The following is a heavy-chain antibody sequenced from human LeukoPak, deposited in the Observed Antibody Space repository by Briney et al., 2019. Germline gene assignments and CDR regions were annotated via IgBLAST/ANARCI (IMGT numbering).Heavy chain of an antibody. D-gene: IGHD5-12*01. CDR3: ARDSPGYGAYDFD. V-gene: IGHV3-7*01. CDR1: GXTFSRYW. CDR2: IKEDGSAK. Sequence: GGSLRLSCAASGXTFSRYWMSWVRQAPGKGLEWVANIKEDGSAKYYVDSVEGRFTISRDNAKNSLYLQMNSLSAEDTAVYYCARDSPGYGAYDFDWGQGTLVTVSS. J-gene: IGHJ4*02.